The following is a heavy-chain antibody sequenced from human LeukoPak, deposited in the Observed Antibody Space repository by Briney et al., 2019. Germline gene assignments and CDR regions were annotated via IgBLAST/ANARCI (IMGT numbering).Heavy chain of an antibody. CDR1: AFTFISYN. CDR2: ISSSRSYI. J-gene: IGHJ4*02. D-gene: IGHD3-10*01. Sequence: GGSLRLSCAASAFTFISYNMNWVRQAPGKGLEWVSSISSSRSYIYYADSAKGRFTISRDNAKNSLYLQMNSLRAEDTAVYYCATDIIRGVMDYWGQGSLVTVSS. CDR3: ATDIIRGVMDY. V-gene: IGHV3-21*01.